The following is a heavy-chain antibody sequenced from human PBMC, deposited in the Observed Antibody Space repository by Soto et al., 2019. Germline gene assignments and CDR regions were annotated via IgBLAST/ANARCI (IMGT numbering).Heavy chain of an antibody. J-gene: IGHJ4*02. CDR2: IRSKAYGGTT. Sequence: GGSLRLSCTASGFTFGDYAMSWFRQAPGKGLEWVGFIRSKAYGGTTEYAASVKGRFTISRDDSKSIAYLQMNSLKTEDTAVYYCTRYGSTSWNSPFLFDYWGQGTLVTVSS. D-gene: IGHD2-2*01. CDR1: GFTFGDYA. CDR3: TRYGSTSWNSPFLFDY. V-gene: IGHV3-49*03.